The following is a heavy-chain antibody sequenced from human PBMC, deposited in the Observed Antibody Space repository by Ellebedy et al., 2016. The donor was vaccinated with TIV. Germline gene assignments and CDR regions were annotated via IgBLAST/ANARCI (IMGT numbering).Heavy chain of an antibody. Sequence: GGSLRLSCAVSGYTFSAYSMNWVRQAPGKGLEWVSYISTGSSTIYYADSVKGRFTISRDNAKNSLYLQMNGLRAEDTAVYYCARDASVYGDSVYWYFELWGRGTLVGVSS. D-gene: IGHD4-17*01. CDR1: GYTFSAYS. CDR2: ISTGSSTI. V-gene: IGHV3-48*04. J-gene: IGHJ2*01. CDR3: ARDASVYGDSVYWYFEL.